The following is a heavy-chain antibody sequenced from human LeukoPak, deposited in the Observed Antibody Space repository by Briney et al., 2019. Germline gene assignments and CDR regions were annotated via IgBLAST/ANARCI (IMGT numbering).Heavy chain of an antibody. V-gene: IGHV4-34*01. Sequence: PSETLSLTCAVYGGSFSGYYWSWIRQPPGKGLEWIGEINHSGSTNYNPSLKSRVTISVDTSKNQFSLKLSSVTAADTAVYYCARARGQLYNPKVFDPWGQGTLVTVSS. CDR1: GGSFSGYY. J-gene: IGHJ5*02. D-gene: IGHD1-14*01. CDR2: INHSGST. CDR3: ARARGQLYNPKVFDP.